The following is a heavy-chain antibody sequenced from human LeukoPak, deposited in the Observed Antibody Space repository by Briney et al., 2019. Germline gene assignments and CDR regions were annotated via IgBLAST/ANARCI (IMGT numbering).Heavy chain of an antibody. V-gene: IGHV3-74*01. CDR1: GFTFSRYW. CDR2: INSDGSST. D-gene: IGHD2-2*01. J-gene: IGHJ5*02. CDR3: AKGRQMVVVPAAFPWFDP. Sequence: GGSLRLSCAASGFTFSRYWMHWVRQTPGKGLVWVSRINSDGSSTTYADSVKGRFTISRDNAKNTLYLQMSSLRAEDTAVYYCAKGRQMVVVPAAFPWFDPWGQGTLVTVSS.